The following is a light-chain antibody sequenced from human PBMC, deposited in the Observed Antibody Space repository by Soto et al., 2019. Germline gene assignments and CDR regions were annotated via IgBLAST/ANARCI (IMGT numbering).Light chain of an antibody. V-gene: IGLV2-11*01. CDR3: CSYAGSQV. J-gene: IGLJ2*01. Sequence: QSALTQPRSVSGSPGQSVTISCTGTSSDVGGYNYVSWYQQHPGKAPKLMIYDVSKRPSGVPDRFSGSKSGNTASLTISGLQAEDEADYYCCSYAGSQVFGGGTNSPS. CDR1: SSDVGGYNY. CDR2: DVS.